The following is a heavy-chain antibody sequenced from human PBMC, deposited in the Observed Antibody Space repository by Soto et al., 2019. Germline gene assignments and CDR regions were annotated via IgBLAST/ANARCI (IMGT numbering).Heavy chain of an antibody. D-gene: IGHD4-17*01. J-gene: IGHJ4*02. CDR2: ISAFNDDT. Sequence: QVQLVQSGAEVKKPGASVKVSCKASGYTFTSYGINWVRQAPGQGLEWMGWISAFNDDTNYAQNLQGRVTMTRDTSTSTAYMELRSLRSDDSAMYFCARAARAYGVSDYWGQGTLVTVSS. CDR3: ARAARAYGVSDY. V-gene: IGHV1-18*01. CDR1: GYTFTSYG.